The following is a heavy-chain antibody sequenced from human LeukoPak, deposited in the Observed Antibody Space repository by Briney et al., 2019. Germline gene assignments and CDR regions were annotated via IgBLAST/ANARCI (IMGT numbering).Heavy chain of an antibody. Sequence: RASVKVSCKASGYTFTGYYMHWVRQAPGQGLEWMGWINPNSGGTNYAQKFRGRVTMTRDTSISTAYMELSRLRSDDTAVYYCARDLGSYDSSGPWGQGTLVTVSS. V-gene: IGHV1-2*02. J-gene: IGHJ5*02. CDR3: ARDLGSYDSSGP. D-gene: IGHD3-22*01. CDR1: GYTFTGYY. CDR2: INPNSGGT.